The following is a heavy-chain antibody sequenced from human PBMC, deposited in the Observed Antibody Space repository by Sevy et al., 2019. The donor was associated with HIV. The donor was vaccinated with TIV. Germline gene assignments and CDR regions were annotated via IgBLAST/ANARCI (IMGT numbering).Heavy chain of an antibody. J-gene: IGHJ4*02. CDR3: ARPILGVTTSTYFDS. CDR1: GFPFSSFA. D-gene: IGHD1-26*01. Sequence: GGSLRLSCSASGFPFSSFAMHWVRQAPGKGLEWVALIWYDGSQKYFADSLKGRLTISRDNSKNTLFLQMNSLRAEVTAVYYCARPILGVTTSTYFDSWGQGTLVTVSS. V-gene: IGHV3-33*01. CDR2: IWYDGSQK.